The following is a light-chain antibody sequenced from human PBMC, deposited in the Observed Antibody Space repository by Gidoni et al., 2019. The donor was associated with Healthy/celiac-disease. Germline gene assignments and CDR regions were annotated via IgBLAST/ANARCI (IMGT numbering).Light chain of an antibody. J-gene: IGLJ2*01. CDR1: SSDVGGYNY. Sequence: QSALTQPASVSGSPGPSINISCTGTSSDVGGYNYVSWYQQPPGKAPKLMIYDVSNRPSGVSNRFSGSKSGNTASRTTSGLQAEDEADYYCSSYTSSSTLVFGGGTKLTVL. CDR2: DVS. CDR3: SSYTSSSTLV. V-gene: IGLV2-14*01.